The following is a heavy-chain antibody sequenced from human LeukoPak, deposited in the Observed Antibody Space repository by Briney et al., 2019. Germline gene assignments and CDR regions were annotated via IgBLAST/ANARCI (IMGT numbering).Heavy chain of an antibody. CDR2: INPNSGGT. CDR1: GYTFTGYY. CDR3: AREGYYYDSSGYSASGPLDI. J-gene: IGHJ3*02. D-gene: IGHD3-22*01. Sequence: ASVKVSCKASGYTFTGYYMHWVRQAPGQGLEWMGWINPNSGGTNYAQKFQGRVTMTRDTSISTAYMELSRLRSDDTAVYYCAREGYYYDSSGYSASGPLDIWGQETMVTVSS. V-gene: IGHV1-2*02.